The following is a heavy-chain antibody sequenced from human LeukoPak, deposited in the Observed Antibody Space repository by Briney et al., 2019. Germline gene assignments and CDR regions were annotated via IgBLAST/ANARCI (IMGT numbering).Heavy chain of an antibody. Sequence: PGGSLRLSCAASGFTFSSYWMHWVRQAPGKGLVWVSVISNSAGSTFYADSVKGRFTISRDNSKNTLYLQMNSLRAEDTAVYYCAKRASGSGTSLYYFDYWGQGTLVTVSS. D-gene: IGHD3-10*01. CDR2: ISNSAGST. V-gene: IGHV3-23*01. J-gene: IGHJ4*02. CDR3: AKRASGSGTSLYYFDY. CDR1: GFTFSSYW.